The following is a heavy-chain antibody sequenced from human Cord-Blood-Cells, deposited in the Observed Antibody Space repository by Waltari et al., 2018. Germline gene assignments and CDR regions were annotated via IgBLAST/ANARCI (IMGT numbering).Heavy chain of an antibody. Sequence: QVQLQESGPGLVKPSATLSLTCTVSGGSISSYYWSWIRQPAGKGLEWIGRSYTSGSTNYNPSLKSRVTMSVDTSKNQFSLKLSSVTAADTAVYYCARDRRYYDSSGYYYYYGMDVWGQGTTVTVSS. CDR2: SYTSGST. CDR3: ARDRRYYDSSGYYYYYGMDV. D-gene: IGHD3-22*01. V-gene: IGHV4-4*07. CDR1: GGSISSYY. J-gene: IGHJ6*02.